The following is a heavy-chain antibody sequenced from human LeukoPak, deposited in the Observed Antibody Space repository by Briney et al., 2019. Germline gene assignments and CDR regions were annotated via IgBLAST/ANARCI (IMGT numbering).Heavy chain of an antibody. CDR3: ARSALPRYYYDSSGPRENYFDY. D-gene: IGHD3-22*01. J-gene: IGHJ4*02. CDR2: ISWNSGSI. CDR1: GFTFDDSA. Sequence: PGGSLRLSCAASGFTFDDSAMHWVRQAPGKGLEWVSGISWNSGSIGYADSVKGRFTISRDNAKNSLYLQMNSLRAEDTALYYCARSALPRYYYDSSGPRENYFDYWGQGTLVTVTS. V-gene: IGHV3-9*01.